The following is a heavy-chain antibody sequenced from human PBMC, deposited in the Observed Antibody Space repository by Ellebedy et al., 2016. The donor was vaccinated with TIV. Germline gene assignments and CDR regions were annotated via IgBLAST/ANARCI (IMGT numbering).Heavy chain of an antibody. V-gene: IGHV1-18*01. D-gene: IGHD3-10*01. J-gene: IGHJ6*02. CDR2: ISAYNGNT. CDR3: ARDKAAYSASGRAARYYYGMDV. CDR1: GYTFTSYG. Sequence: AASVKVSCKAAGYTFTSYGISWVRQAPGQGLEWMGWISAYNGNTNYAQKLQGRVTMTTDTSTSTAYMELRSLRSDDTAVFYCARDKAAYSASGRAARYYYGMDVWGQGTTVTVSS.